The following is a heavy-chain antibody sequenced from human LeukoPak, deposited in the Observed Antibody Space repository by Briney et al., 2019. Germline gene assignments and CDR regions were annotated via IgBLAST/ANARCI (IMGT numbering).Heavy chain of an antibody. V-gene: IGHV3-23*01. Sequence: GGSLRLSCVASGFIFGNYAMSWVRQAPGKGLQWVSQISGTGGATWYAGFARDRFTISRDNSKKTLYLQMSGLRVEDTAMYYCVKDPRDTYGTNWFVCWGQGTLLIVSS. J-gene: IGHJ5*01. CDR3: VKDPRDTYGTNWFVC. D-gene: IGHD2-21*01. CDR2: ISGTGGAT. CDR1: GFIFGNYA.